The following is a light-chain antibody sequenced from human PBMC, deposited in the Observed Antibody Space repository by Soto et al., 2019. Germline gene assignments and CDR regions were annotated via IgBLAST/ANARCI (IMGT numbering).Light chain of an antibody. CDR1: QTITTY. CDR3: QQTYSTPYT. J-gene: IGKJ2*01. V-gene: IGKV1-39*01. CDR2: AAI. Sequence: DIQMTQSPSSLSASVGDRVTITCRASQTITTYLNWYQHKPGKAPKLLIYAAISLQSGVPSRLSGSGSGTDLTLTISSLQPEDFATYYCQQTYSTPYTFGQGTKVEIK.